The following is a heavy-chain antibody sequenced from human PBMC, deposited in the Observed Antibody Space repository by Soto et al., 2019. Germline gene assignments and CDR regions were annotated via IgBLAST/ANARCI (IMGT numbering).Heavy chain of an antibody. J-gene: IGHJ3*02. Sequence: TSETLSLTCSVSGGSISSGAYYWNWIRQHPRKGLEWIGYIYYSGTTYYNPSLGSRVSISADTSKNQFSLKLNSVTVADTAVYYCARNPSHLYASTSCHACDIWGQGTMGTVPS. CDR2: IYYSGTT. CDR1: GGSISSGAYY. V-gene: IGHV4-31*03. D-gene: IGHD2-2*01. CDR3: ARNPSHLYASTSCHACDI.